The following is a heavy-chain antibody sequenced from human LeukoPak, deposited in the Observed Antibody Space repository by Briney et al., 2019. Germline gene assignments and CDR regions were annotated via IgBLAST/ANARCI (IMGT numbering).Heavy chain of an antibody. J-gene: IGHJ4*02. CDR1: GFRFNNYP. CDR3: ARDTGFPNIPRYYFDY. Sequence: GRSLRLSCAASGFRFNNYPMHWIRQAPGKGMEWVAFISYDGSNIHHADSVKGRFTISRDNSRNTLYLQMNSLRADDTALYYCARDTGFPNIPRYYFDYWGQGTLVTVSS. CDR2: ISYDGSNI. V-gene: IGHV3-30-3*01. D-gene: IGHD1-14*01.